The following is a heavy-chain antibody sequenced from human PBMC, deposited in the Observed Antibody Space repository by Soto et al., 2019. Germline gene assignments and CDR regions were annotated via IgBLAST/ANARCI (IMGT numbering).Heavy chain of an antibody. V-gene: IGHV1-2*02. Sequence: GSSVKVSCKASGYKFTAYYMHWVRQAPGQGLEWMGWINPGSGATSYAQTFQGRVTMTRDTSINTVYMEVTSLRPDDTAVYYCARLSKVYCSDTSCYSLLAPCGQGTLVIVS. CDR3: ARLSKVYCSDTSCYSLLAP. CDR1: GYKFTAYY. D-gene: IGHD2-2*01. CDR2: INPGSGAT. J-gene: IGHJ5*02.